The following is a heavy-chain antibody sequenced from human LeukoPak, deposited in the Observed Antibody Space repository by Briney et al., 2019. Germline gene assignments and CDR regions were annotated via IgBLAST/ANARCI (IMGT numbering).Heavy chain of an antibody. CDR3: AFSKGIAAAGILFDP. CDR2: ININSGAP. Sequence: ASVKVSCKASGYTFTGYYMHCVRPAPGQGLGRMGWININSGAPNYPQKFQGRVTTTRAPSISTAYMELSRLRSDDTAVYYCAFSKGIAAAGILFDPWGQGTLVTVSS. D-gene: IGHD6-13*01. J-gene: IGHJ5*02. V-gene: IGHV1-2*02. CDR1: GYTFTGYY.